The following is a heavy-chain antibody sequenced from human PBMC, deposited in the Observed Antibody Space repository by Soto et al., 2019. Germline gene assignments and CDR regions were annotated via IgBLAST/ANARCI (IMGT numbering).Heavy chain of an antibody. J-gene: IGHJ4*02. D-gene: IGHD3-10*01. CDR2: ISSSSTYI. CDR3: AREGGSGSYYDQKYYFDY. CDR1: GFTFSSYS. V-gene: IGHV3-21*01. Sequence: GGSLRLSCAASGFTFSSYSMNWVRQAPGKGLEWVSSISSSSTYIYYADSVKGRFTISRDNAKNSLYLQMNSLRAEDTAVYYCAREGGSGSYYDQKYYFDYWGPGTLVTVSS.